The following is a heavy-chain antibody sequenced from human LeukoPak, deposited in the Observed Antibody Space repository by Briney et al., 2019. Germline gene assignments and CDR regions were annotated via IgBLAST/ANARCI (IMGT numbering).Heavy chain of an antibody. Sequence: GSSVKVSCKASGGTFSSHAISWVRQAPGQGLECMGGIIPIFGTANYAQKFQGRVTITADESTSTAYMELSSLRSEDTAVYYCARGMQQLVPDDAFDIWGQGTMVTVSS. CDR1: GGTFSSHA. V-gene: IGHV1-69*01. J-gene: IGHJ3*02. CDR3: ARGMQQLVPDDAFDI. D-gene: IGHD6-13*01. CDR2: IIPIFGTA.